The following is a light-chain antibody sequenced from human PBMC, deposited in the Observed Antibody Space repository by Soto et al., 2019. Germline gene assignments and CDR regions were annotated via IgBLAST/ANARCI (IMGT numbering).Light chain of an antibody. CDR2: KAS. CDR3: QQYNSYSWT. Sequence: DIQMTQSPSTLSSSVGDRVTLSCRASQSISNWLAWYQQRPGKDTRLLIYKASNLESGVPSRFSGSGSGTEFTLIITSLQPDDSATYYCQQYNSYSWTFGQGTKVDIK. J-gene: IGKJ1*01. V-gene: IGKV1-5*03. CDR1: QSISNW.